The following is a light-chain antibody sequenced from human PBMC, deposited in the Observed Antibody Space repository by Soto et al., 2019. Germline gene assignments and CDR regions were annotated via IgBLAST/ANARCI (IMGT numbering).Light chain of an antibody. Sequence: DIQMTQSPSSLSASVGDTVTITCRASQGIIDYLAWYQQRPGKVPKLLIDAASTLQTGVPSRFSGSGAGTDFTLTISSLQPEDVGTYYCQKYDTAPRTFGQGTRVEIK. J-gene: IGKJ1*01. CDR3: QKYDTAPRT. CDR1: QGIIDY. V-gene: IGKV1-27*01. CDR2: AAS.